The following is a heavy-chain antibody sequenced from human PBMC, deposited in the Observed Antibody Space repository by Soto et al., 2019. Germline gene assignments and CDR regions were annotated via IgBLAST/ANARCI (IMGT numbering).Heavy chain of an antibody. CDR3: VREGRGSFDF. V-gene: IGHV3-74*01. CDR2: ISSDGSTT. D-gene: IGHD5-12*01. Sequence: PGGSLRLSCAASGFSFSSCWMHWVRQAPGKGLVWVSRISSDGSTTNYADSVKGRFTISRDNAKNTLFLQMNNLRAEDTAIYYCVREGRGSFDFWGRGTMVTV. CDR1: GFSFSSCW. J-gene: IGHJ3*01.